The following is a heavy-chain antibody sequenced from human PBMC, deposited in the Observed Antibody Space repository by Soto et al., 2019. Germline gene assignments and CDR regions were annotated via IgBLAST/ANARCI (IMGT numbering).Heavy chain of an antibody. CDR1: GFTFSNAW. D-gene: IGHD6-19*01. CDR2: IKSKTDGGTT. V-gene: IGHV3-15*01. Sequence: GGSLRLSCAASGFTFSNAWMSWVRQAPGKGLEWVGRIKSKTDGGTTDYAAPVKGRFTISRDDSKNTLYLQMNSLKTEDTAVYYCTAHSQDSSGWYVWTDAFDIWGQGTMVTVSS. J-gene: IGHJ3*02. CDR3: TAHSQDSSGWYVWTDAFDI.